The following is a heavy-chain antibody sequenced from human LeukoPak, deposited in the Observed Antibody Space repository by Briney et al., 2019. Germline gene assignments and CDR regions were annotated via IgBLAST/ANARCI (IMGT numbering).Heavy chain of an antibody. Sequence: GGSLRLSCAPSGFTFSRHGMHWVRQAPGKGLEWVAVISNDGSRKYYAHSVEGRFTISRDNSKNTLYLQMDSLRAEDTAVYYCARDKLITCMDVWGQGTTVTVSS. CDR1: GFTFSRHG. D-gene: IGHD1-14*01. V-gene: IGHV3-30*03. J-gene: IGHJ6*02. CDR2: ISNDGSRK. CDR3: ARDKLITCMDV.